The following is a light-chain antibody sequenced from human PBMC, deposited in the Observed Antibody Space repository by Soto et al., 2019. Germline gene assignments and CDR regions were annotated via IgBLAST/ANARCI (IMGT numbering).Light chain of an antibody. CDR1: SSNIGNNY. J-gene: IGLJ2*01. Sequence: QSVLTQPPSVSAAPGQKVTIWCSGCSSNIGNNYVSWYQQLPGTAPKLLIYDNNKRPSGIPDRFSGSKSGTSATLGITGRQTGDEADYYCGTWDSSLSAVVFGGGTKLTVL. V-gene: IGLV1-51*01. CDR2: DNN. CDR3: GTWDSSLSAVV.